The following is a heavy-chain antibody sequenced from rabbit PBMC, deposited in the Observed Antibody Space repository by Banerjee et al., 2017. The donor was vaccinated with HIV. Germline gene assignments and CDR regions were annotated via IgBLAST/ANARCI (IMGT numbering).Heavy chain of an antibody. D-gene: IGHD2-1*01. J-gene: IGHJ4*01. V-gene: IGHV1S45*01. CDR1: GFSFSNKYV. CDR2: INTSSGNT. CDR3: ARLGGDDGEFAL. Sequence: QEQLEESGGDLVKPEGSLTLTCTASGFSFSNKYVMCWVRQAPGKGLEWIACINTSSGNTVYATWAKGRFTISRTSSTTVALQMTSLAAADTATYFCARLGGDDGEFALRGPGTLVTVS.